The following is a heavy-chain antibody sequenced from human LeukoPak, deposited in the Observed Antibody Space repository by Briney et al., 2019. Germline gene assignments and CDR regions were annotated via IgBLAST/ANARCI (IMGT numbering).Heavy chain of an antibody. J-gene: IGHJ4*02. CDR2: IKQDGSEK. D-gene: IGHD6-13*01. Sequence: QPGGSLRLSCAASGFTFSNLWMSWVRQAPGRGLEWVANIKQDGSEKYYGDSVKGRFTISRDNAENSLYLQMNSLRAEDTAVYYCARDHAYSSSPGTGDYWGQGTLVTVSS. V-gene: IGHV3-7*01. CDR1: GFTFSNLW. CDR3: ARDHAYSSSPGTGDY.